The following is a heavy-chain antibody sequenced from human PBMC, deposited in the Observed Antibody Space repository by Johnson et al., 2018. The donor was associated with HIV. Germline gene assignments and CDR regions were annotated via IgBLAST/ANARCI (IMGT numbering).Heavy chain of an antibody. D-gene: IGHD3-16*01. J-gene: IGHJ3*02. Sequence: EVQLMESGGGVVQPGGSLRLSCAASGFTVSSNYMSWVRQAPGKGLEWVSVIYSGGKTYYADSVKGRFTISRDNSKNTLYLQMNSLRAEDTAVYYCARKRWGPLDAFDIWGQGTMVTVSS. CDR2: IYSGGKT. CDR1: GFTVSSNY. V-gene: IGHV3-53*01. CDR3: ARKRWGPLDAFDI.